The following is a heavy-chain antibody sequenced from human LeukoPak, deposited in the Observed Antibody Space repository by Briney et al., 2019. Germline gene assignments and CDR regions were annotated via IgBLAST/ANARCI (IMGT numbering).Heavy chain of an antibody. CDR3: ARALAQGGSFDLYYFDS. J-gene: IGHJ4*02. Sequence: ASVKVSCTASGYTSTTYGISWVRQAPGQGLEWMGWNYNSYTHYAQTLRDRLTMNTDTSTSTSYMELRSLRSDDTAVYYCARALAQGGSFDLYYFDSWGQGSLVTVSS. D-gene: IGHD3-9*01. CDR1: GYTSTTYG. V-gene: IGHV1-18*01. CDR2: NYNSYT.